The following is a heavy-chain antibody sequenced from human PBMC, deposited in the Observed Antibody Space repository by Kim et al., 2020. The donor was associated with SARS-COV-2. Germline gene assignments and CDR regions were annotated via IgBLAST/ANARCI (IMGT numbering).Heavy chain of an antibody. CDR2: IYYSGST. J-gene: IGHJ4*02. D-gene: IGHD4-17*01. CDR3: ARLWRLRLDY. Sequence: SETLSLTCTVSGGSISSSSYYWGWIRQPPGKGLEWIGSIYYSGSTYYNPSLKSRVTISVDTSKNQFSLKLSSVTAADTAVYYCARLWRLRLDYWGQGTVVTVSS. V-gene: IGHV4-39*01. CDR1: GGSISSSSYY.